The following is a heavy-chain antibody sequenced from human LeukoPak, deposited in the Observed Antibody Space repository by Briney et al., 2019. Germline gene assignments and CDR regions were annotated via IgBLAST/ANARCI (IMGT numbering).Heavy chain of an antibody. CDR3: AKVATWTYFDS. J-gene: IGHJ4*02. CDR1: QFTFTTYA. D-gene: IGHD3/OR15-3a*01. CDR2: IGDSGVPT. Sequence: TGGSLRLSCAASQFTFTTYAMSWVRQAPGRGLEWVSSIGDSGVPTYYADSVKGRFTISRDNSQNTLYLQMNSLGADDTAVYYCAKVATWTYFDSWGQGTLVIVSS. V-gene: IGHV3-23*01.